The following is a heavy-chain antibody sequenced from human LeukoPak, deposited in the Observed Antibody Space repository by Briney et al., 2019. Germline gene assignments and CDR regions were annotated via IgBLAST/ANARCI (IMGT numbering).Heavy chain of an antibody. D-gene: IGHD6-19*01. J-gene: IGHJ3*01. V-gene: IGHV4-34*01. CDR1: GGSFSGYY. CDR3: ARSGSSGPPPL. CDR2: INHSGST. Sequence: PSETLSLTCAVHGGSFSGYYWSWIRQPPGKGLEWIGEINHSGSTNYNPSLKSRVTVSADTSKNQCSLRLTSVTAADTAVYYCARSGSSGPPPLRGQGTMVTVSS.